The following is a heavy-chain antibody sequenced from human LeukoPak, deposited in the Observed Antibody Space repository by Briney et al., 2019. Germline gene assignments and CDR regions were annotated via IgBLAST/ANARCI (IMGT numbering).Heavy chain of an antibody. CDR1: GGSFSGYY. J-gene: IGHJ5*02. D-gene: IGHD3-22*01. V-gene: IGHV4-34*01. CDR3: ARVRITMIRPGAGGRPFDP. CDR2: INHSGST. Sequence: PSETLSLTCAVYGGSFSGYYWSWIRQPPGKGLEWIGEINHSGSTNYNPSLKSRVTISVDTSKNQFSLKLSSVTAADTAVYYCARVRITMIRPGAGGRPFDPWGQGTLVTVSS.